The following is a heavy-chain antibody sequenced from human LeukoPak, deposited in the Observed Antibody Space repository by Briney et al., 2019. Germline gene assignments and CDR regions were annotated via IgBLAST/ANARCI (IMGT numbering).Heavy chain of an antibody. CDR1: GFTFSSYA. CDR2: ISSNGGST. CDR3: ARGYCAGGVCYRYFNS. D-gene: IGHD2-8*02. Sequence: GGSLRLSCAASGFTFSSYAMHWVRQAPGEGLEYVSAISSNGGSTYYENSVKGRFTISRDNPKNTLYLQMGSLRAEDMAVYYCARGYCAGGVCYRYFNSWGQGTLVTVSS. V-gene: IGHV3-64*01. J-gene: IGHJ4*02.